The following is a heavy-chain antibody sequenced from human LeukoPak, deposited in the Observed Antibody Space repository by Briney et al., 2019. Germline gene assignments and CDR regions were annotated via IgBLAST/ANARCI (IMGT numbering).Heavy chain of an antibody. V-gene: IGHV4-39*07. CDR3: ARVSGEYFDKYYFDY. CDR2: FYYSGGT. J-gene: IGHJ4*02. CDR1: GGSISSSTYY. D-gene: IGHD3-9*01. Sequence: SETLSLTCTVSGGSISSSTYYWGWIRQPPGKGLEWIGGFYYSGGTYYNPSLKSRVTISVDTSKNQFSLKLSSVTAADTAVYYCARVSGEYFDKYYFDYWGQGTLVTVSS.